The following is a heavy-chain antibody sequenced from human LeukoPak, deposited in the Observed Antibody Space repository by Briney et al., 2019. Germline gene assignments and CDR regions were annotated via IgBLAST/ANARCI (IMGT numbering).Heavy chain of an antibody. CDR1: GVSFSGYY. Sequence: SETLSLTCDVYGVSFSGYYWNWIRQPPGKGLEWIGEINHSGSTNYNPSLKSRVTISIDTSKNQFSLKLSSVTAADTAVYYCARVQYFYASSAYSNDYWGQGTRVTVSS. CDR3: ARVQYFYASSAYSNDY. V-gene: IGHV4-34*01. D-gene: IGHD3-22*01. CDR2: INHSGST. J-gene: IGHJ4*02.